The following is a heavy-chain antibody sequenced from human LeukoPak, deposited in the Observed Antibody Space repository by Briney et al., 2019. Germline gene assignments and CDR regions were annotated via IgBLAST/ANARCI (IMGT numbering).Heavy chain of an antibody. CDR3: ARARGYYYDSSGYYLY. V-gene: IGHV3-23*01. CDR2: IRPSGDNT. Sequence: GALRLSCAASGFTFSSYDMTWVRQAPGRGLEWVSSIRPSGDNTYYGDSVKGRFTISRDNSKNTVYLQMNNMRVDDTAVYYCARARGYYYDSSGYYLYWGQGTLVTVSS. D-gene: IGHD3-22*01. CDR1: GFTFSSYD. J-gene: IGHJ4*02.